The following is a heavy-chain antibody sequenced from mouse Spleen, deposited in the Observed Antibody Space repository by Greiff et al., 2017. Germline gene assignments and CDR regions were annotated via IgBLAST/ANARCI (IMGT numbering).Heavy chain of an antibody. D-gene: IGHD2-2*01. CDR1: GFTFSSYA. CDR3: AIHGYDGAWFAY. J-gene: IGHJ3*01. Sequence: EVQLVESGGGLVKLGGSLKLSCAASGFTFSSYAMSWVRQTPVKRLEWVATISSGGGNTYYPDSVKGRFTISRDNAKNTLYLQISILKSEDTAMYYCAIHGYDGAWFAYWGQGTLVTVSA. CDR2: ISSGGGNT. V-gene: IGHV5-9-3*01.